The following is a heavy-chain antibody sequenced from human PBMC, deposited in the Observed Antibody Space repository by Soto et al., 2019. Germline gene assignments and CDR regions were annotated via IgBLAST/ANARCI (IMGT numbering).Heavy chain of an antibody. CDR3: GTDEGFILGAVA. J-gene: IGHJ5*02. CDR2: ISNNSSVK. Sequence: GGSLRLSCAVSGFTFSNYSINWVRQAPGKGLEWLSYISNNSSVKYYADSVKGRFTISRDNAKNSLYLQMNSLRDDDTAVYYCGTDEGFILGAVAWGQGTLVTVSS. D-gene: IGHD1-26*01. CDR1: GFTFSNYS. V-gene: IGHV3-48*02.